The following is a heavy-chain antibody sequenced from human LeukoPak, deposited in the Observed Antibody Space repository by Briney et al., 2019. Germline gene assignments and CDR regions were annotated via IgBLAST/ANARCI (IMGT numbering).Heavy chain of an antibody. J-gene: IGHJ4*02. CDR2: INAGKGNT. Sequence: ASVKVSFKASGYTFTSYAMHWVRQAPGQRLEWMGWINAGKGNTKYSQKFQGRVTITRDTSASTAYMELSSLRSEDTAVYYCARGFTRIQLWLLNYWGQGTLVTVSS. CDR3: ARGFTRIQLWLLNY. D-gene: IGHD5-18*01. CDR1: GYTFTSYA. V-gene: IGHV1-3*01.